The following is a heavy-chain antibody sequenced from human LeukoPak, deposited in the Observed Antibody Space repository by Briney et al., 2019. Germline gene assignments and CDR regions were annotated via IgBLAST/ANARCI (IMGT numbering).Heavy chain of an antibody. CDR2: ISYDGSNK. CDR3: AKANDYGDLFDY. CDR1: GFIFSSYT. V-gene: IGHV3-30*04. J-gene: IGHJ4*02. Sequence: GGSLRLSCAASGFIFSSYTMHWVRQAPGKGLEWVAVISYDGSNKYYADSVKGRFTISRDNSKNTLYLQMNSLRAEDTAVYYCAKANDYGDLFDYWGQGTLVTVSS. D-gene: IGHD4-17*01.